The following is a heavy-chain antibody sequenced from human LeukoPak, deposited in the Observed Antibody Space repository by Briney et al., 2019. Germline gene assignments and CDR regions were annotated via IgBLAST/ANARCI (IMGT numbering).Heavy chain of an antibody. CDR2: IYPGDSDT. D-gene: IGHD2-2*01. Sequence: GESLKISCQGSGYTFSTYWLAWVRQMPGKGPEWMGIIYPGDSDTRYSPSFEGQVTISADKSISTAYLQWSSLKASDTAMYYCARTAATLDIVVVPAYDAFDIWGQGTMVTVSS. CDR1: GYTFSTYW. V-gene: IGHV5-51*01. J-gene: IGHJ3*02. CDR3: ARTAATLDIVVVPAYDAFDI.